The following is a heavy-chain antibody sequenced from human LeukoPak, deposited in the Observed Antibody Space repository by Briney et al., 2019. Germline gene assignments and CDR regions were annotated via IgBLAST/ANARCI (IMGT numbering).Heavy chain of an antibody. CDR1: GGTFSSYA. J-gene: IGHJ3*02. CDR2: IIPIFGTA. V-gene: IGHV1-69*05. CDR3: AGDYRDAFDI. Sequence: SVEVSCKASGGTFSSYAISWVRQAPGQGLEWMGGIIPIFGTANYAQKFQGRVTITTDESTSTAHMELSSLRSEDTAVYYCAGDYRDAFDIWGQGTMVTVSS. D-gene: IGHD1-14*01.